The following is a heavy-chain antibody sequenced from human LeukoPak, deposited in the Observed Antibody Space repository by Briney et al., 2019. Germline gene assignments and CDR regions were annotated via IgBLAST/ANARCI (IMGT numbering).Heavy chain of an antibody. CDR2: IYYSGST. D-gene: IGHD3-10*01. J-gene: IGHJ4*02. V-gene: IGHV4-39*07. CDR3: ARDAFYGSGSHFDY. CDR1: GGSISSYY. Sequence: SETLSLTCTVSGGSISSYYWGWIRQPPGKGLEWIGSIYYSGSTYYNPSLKSRVTISVDTSKNQFSLKLSSVTAADTAVYYCARDAFYGSGSHFDYWGQGTLVTVSS.